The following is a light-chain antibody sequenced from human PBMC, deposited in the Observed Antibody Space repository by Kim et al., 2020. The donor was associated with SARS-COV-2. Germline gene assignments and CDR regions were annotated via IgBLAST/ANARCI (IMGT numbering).Light chain of an antibody. CDR1: KLGDKY. V-gene: IGLV3-1*01. CDR3: QAWDSSTHNYV. CDR2: QAN. J-gene: IGLJ1*01. Sequence: SYELTQPPSVSVSPGQTASITCSGYKLGDKYVSWYQQKPGQSPVVVIYQANQRPSGIPERFSGSNSGNTATLTISATQALHEADYHCQAWDSSTHNYVFG.